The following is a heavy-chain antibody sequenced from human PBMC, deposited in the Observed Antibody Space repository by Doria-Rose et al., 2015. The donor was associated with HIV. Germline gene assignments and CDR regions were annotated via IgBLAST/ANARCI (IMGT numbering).Heavy chain of an antibody. V-gene: IGHV3-11*04. J-gene: IGHJ4*01. Sequence: VQLVESGGALVKPGGSLRLSCAVSGFIFSDYYMNWIRQAPGKRLEWVSYVSAYGTATSYADSVKGRFTISRDNTKKLVFLEMNSLTVEDTAVYFCAQDTRVRDPRGTFDSWGQGTLVTVSS. CDR2: VSAYGTAT. D-gene: IGHD2-15*01. CDR1: GFIFSDYY. CDR3: AQDTRVRDPRGTFDS.